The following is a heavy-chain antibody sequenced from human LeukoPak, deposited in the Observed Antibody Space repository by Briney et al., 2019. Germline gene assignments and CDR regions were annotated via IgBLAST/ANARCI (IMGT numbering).Heavy chain of an antibody. J-gene: IGHJ4*02. D-gene: IGHD1-26*01. V-gene: IGHV3-23*01. CDR1: GFTFSSYA. CDR2: ISGSGGST. CDR3: AKTGGWELLGFDY. Sequence: GGSLRLSCAASGFTFSSYAMNWVRQAPGKGLEWVSGISGSGGSTYYADSVKGRFTISRDNSKNTLYLQMNSLRAEDTAVYYCAKTGGWELLGFDYWGRGTLVTVSS.